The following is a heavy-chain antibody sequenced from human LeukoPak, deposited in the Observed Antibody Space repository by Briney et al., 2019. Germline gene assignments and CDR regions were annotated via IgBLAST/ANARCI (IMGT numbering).Heavy chain of an antibody. J-gene: IGHJ4*02. CDR3: ARSAPTDYIAAAGDD. Sequence: SVKVSCKASGGTFSSYAISWVRQAPGQGLEWMGGIIPIFGTANYAQKFQGRVTITADESTSTAYMELSSLRSEDTAVYYCARSAPTDYIAAAGDDWGQGTLVTVSS. V-gene: IGHV1-69*13. CDR2: IIPIFGTA. D-gene: IGHD6-13*01. CDR1: GGTFSSYA.